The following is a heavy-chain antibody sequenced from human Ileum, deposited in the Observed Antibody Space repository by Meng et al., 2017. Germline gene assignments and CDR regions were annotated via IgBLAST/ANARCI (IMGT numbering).Heavy chain of an antibody. D-gene: IGHD3-22*01. V-gene: IGHV4-30-4*01. J-gene: IGHJ4*02. CDR1: GGSISSGDYY. CDR2: ICYSGST. CDR3: ARDRDSSGYYPY. Sequence: QVQLQESGPGLVKPSQTLSLTCTVSGGSISSGDYYWSWIRQPPGKGLEWIGYICYSGSTYYNPSLKSRLTISVDTSKNQFSLKLSSVTAADTAVYYCARDRDSSGYYPYWGQGTLVTVSS.